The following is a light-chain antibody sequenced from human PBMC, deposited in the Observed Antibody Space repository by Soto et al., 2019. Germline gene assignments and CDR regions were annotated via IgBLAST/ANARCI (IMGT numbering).Light chain of an antibody. CDR2: DAS. V-gene: IGKV3-20*01. CDR3: QQYGSSPIT. CDR1: QSVSSSY. Sequence: EIVLTQSPGTLSLSPGERATLSCRASQSVSSSYLAWYQQKPGQAPRLLIYDASSRPTDIPARFSGSGSGTDFTLTISSLEPEDFAVYYCQQYGSSPITFGQGTRLENK. J-gene: IGKJ5*01.